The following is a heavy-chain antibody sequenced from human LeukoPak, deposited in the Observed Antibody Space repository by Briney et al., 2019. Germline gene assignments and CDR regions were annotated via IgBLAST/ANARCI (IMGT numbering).Heavy chain of an antibody. CDR3: ARDSNWSFGY. CDR1: GYTFTRQH. CDR2: IKSSGGST. D-gene: IGHD6-13*01. J-gene: IGHJ4*02. Sequence: GASVKVSCKASGYTFTRQHMHWVRQAPGQGLEWMGIIKSSGGSTTYAQKFQGRVTTTRDTSTSTAYMELSSLRSEDTAMYFCARDSNWSFGYWGQGTLVTVSS. V-gene: IGHV1-46*01.